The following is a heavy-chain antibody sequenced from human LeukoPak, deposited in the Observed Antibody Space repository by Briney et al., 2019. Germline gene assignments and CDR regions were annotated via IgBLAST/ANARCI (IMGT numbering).Heavy chain of an antibody. D-gene: IGHD4-11*01. CDR3: ARDAQRGFDYSNSLKY. Sequence: GGSLRLSCAASGFIFSHHGMHWVRQAPGQGLEWVAVIWRDGTNRFYADSVKGRFTISRDNSQNTVFLQMDSLRVKDTAIYYCARDAQRGFDYSNSLKYWGHGTLVTVSS. V-gene: IGHV3-33*01. CDR1: GFIFSHHG. J-gene: IGHJ4*01. CDR2: IWRDGTNR.